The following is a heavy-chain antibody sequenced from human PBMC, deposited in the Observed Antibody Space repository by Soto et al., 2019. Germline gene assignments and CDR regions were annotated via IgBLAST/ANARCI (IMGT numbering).Heavy chain of an antibody. CDR2: IWYDGSNK. Sequence: QVQLVESGGGVVQPGRSLRLSCAASGFTFSSYGMHWVRQAPGKGLEWVAVIWYDGSNKYYADSVKGRFTISRDNSKNTLYLQMNSLRSEDTAVYYCARDSQQKHYYYYYGMDVWGQGTTVTVSS. D-gene: IGHD6-13*01. V-gene: IGHV3-33*01. CDR3: ARDSQQKHYYYYYGMDV. J-gene: IGHJ6*02. CDR1: GFTFSSYG.